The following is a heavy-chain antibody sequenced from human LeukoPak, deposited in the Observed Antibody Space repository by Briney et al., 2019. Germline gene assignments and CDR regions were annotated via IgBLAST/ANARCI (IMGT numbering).Heavy chain of an antibody. D-gene: IGHD2-2*01. CDR2: ISAYNGNT. CDR3: ARDHAQYCSSTSCYLDY. V-gene: IGHV1-18*01. Sequence: GASVKVSCKASGYTFTSYGISWVRQAPGQGLERMGWISAYNGNTNYAQKLQGRVTMTTDTSTSTAYMELRSLRSDDTAVYYCARDHAQYCSSTSCYLDYWGQGTLVTVSS. CDR1: GYTFTSYG. J-gene: IGHJ4*02.